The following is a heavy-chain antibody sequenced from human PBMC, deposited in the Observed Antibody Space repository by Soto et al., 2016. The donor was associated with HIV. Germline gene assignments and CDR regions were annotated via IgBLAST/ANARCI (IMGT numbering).Heavy chain of an antibody. CDR3: ARVGYDWNDAGAFDI. CDR1: GYTFTGYY. Sequence: QVHLVQSGAEVKKPGSSVKVSCKASGYTFTGYYMHWVRQAPGQGLEWMGWINPNSGGTNYAQKFQGRVTMTRDTSISTAYMELSRLRSDDTAVYYCARVGYDWNDAGAFDIWGQGTMVTSLQ. D-gene: IGHD1-1*01. CDR2: INPNSGGT. J-gene: IGHJ3*02. V-gene: IGHV1-2*02.